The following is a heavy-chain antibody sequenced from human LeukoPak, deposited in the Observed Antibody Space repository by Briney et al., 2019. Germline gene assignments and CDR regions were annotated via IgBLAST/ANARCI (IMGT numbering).Heavy chain of an antibody. D-gene: IGHD3-3*01. V-gene: IGHV4-61*02. CDR3: ARDTILHV. CDR2: IYTSGST. J-gene: IGHJ6*04. CDR1: GGSISSGSYY. Sequence: PSQALSLTCTVSGGSISSGSYYWSWIRQPAGEGLEWIGRIYTSGSTNYNPSLRSRVTISVDTSKNQFSLKLSSVTAADTAVYCCARDTILHVWAKGTTVTVSS.